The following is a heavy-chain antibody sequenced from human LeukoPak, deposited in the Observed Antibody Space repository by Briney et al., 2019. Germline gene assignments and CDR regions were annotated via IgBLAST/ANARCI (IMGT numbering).Heavy chain of an antibody. V-gene: IGHV1-18*04. D-gene: IGHD2-21*02. CDR2: ISAYNGNT. J-gene: IGHJ4*02. CDR3: ARVPAISPAYCGGDCSPYYFDY. Sequence: ASVRVSCKASGYTFTGYYMHWVRQAPGQGLEWMGWISAYNGNTNYAQKLQGRVTMTTDTSTSTAYMELRSLRSDDTAVYYCARVPAISPAYCGGDCSPYYFDYWGQGTLVTVSS. CDR1: GYTFTGYY.